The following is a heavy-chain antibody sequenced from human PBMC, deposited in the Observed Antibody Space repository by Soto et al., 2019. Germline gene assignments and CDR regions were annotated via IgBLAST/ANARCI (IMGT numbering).Heavy chain of an antibody. Sequence: QVQLVQSGAEVKKPGSSVKVSCKASGGTFSSYAISWVRQAPGQGLEWMGGIIPIFGTANYAQKFQGRVTITADESTSTAYMELSSLRSEDRAVYYCARGGIVATNLRGPNYFDYWGQGPLVTVSS. D-gene: IGHD5-12*01. CDR1: GGTFSSYA. CDR2: IIPIFGTA. J-gene: IGHJ4*02. CDR3: ARGGIVATNLRGPNYFDY. V-gene: IGHV1-69*12.